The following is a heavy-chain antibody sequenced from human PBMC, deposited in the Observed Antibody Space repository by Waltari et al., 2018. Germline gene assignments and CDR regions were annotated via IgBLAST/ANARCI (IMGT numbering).Heavy chain of an antibody. CDR2: IYYSGST. Sequence: QVQLQESGPGLVKPSETLSLTCTVSGGSISSSSYYWGWIRQPPGKGLEWIGSIYYSGSTYYNPSLKSRVTISVDTSKNQFSLKLSSVTAADTAVYYCARVRGIAVAGIGAFDIWGQGTMVTVSS. CDR1: GGSISSSSYY. J-gene: IGHJ3*02. CDR3: ARVRGIAVAGIGAFDI. D-gene: IGHD6-19*01. V-gene: IGHV4-39*07.